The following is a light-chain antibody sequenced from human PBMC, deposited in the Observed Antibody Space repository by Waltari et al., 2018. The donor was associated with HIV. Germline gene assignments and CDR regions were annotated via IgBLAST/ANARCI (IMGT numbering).Light chain of an antibody. Sequence: TQSPATLSVSPGERVTLSRRASQSVYHRLSWYQQKPGQAPRLLIYEASTRATGVPVRFSGSGFGTEFTLTISSLQSEDFAIYFCQEDNDWPIWTFGQGTKVE. J-gene: IGKJ1*01. V-gene: IGKV3-15*01. CDR3: QEDNDWPIWT. CDR2: EAS. CDR1: QSVYHR.